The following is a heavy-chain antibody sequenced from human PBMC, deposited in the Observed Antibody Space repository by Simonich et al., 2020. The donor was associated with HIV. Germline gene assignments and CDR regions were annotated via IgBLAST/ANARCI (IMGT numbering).Heavy chain of an antibody. J-gene: IGHJ1*01. CDR1: GWSFSGYY. CDR2: INHSGRT. Sequence: QVQLQQWGAGLLKPSETLSLTCAVYGWSFSGYYWSWIRQPPGKGLEWMGEINHSGRTNYNPSLKSRVTISVDTSKNQFSLKLSSVTAADTAVYYCARLTAGGLGEYFQHWGQGTLVTVSS. V-gene: IGHV4-34*01. CDR3: ARLTAGGLGEYFQH. D-gene: IGHD6-13*01.